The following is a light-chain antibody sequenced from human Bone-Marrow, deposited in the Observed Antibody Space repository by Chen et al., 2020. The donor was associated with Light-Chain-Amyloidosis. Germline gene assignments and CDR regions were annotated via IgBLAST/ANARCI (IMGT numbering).Light chain of an antibody. V-gene: IGLV3-25*03. CDR1: DLPTKY. CDR3: QSADSSGTYEGI. J-gene: IGLJ2*01. Sequence: SYELTQPPSVSVSPGQTARITCSGDDLPTKYAYWYQQKPGQAPVLVIHRDTARPSGISERFSGSSSGTTATLTSRGVQAEDEADYHCQSADSSGTYEGIFGGGTKLTVL. CDR2: RDT.